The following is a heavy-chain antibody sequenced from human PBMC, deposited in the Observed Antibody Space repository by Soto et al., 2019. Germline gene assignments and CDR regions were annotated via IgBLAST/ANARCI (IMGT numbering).Heavy chain of an antibody. J-gene: IGHJ4*02. D-gene: IGHD3-22*01. V-gene: IGHV4-31*03. CDR1: GGSISSGGYY. CDR3: ARKYYYDSSGYFFLGYFDY. CDR2: IYYSGST. Sequence: PSETLSLTCTVSGGSISSGGYYWSWIRQHPGKGLEWIGYIYYSGSTYYNPSLKSRVTISVDTSKNQFSLKLSSVTAADTAVYYCARKYYYDSSGYFFLGYFDYWGQGTLVTVSS.